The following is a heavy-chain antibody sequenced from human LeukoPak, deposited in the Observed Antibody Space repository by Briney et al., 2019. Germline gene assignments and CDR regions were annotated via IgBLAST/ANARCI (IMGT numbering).Heavy chain of an antibody. CDR2: INHSGST. CDR3: ARGPRAYGSGSYYN. D-gene: IGHD3-10*01. J-gene: IGHJ4*02. CDR1: GVSFSGYY. Sequence: SETLSLTCAVYGVSFSGYYWSWLRQPPGKGLEWIGEINHSGSTNYNPSLKSRVTISVDTPKNQFSLKLSSVTAAHTAVYYCARGPRAYGSGSYYNWGQGTLVTVSS. V-gene: IGHV4-34*01.